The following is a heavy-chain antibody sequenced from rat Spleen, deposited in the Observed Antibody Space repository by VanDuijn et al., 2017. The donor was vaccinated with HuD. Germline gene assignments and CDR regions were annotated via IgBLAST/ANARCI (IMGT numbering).Heavy chain of an antibody. J-gene: IGHJ3*01. CDR2: ITYSGDT. CDR1: DYSITSSY. D-gene: IGHD1-2*01. V-gene: IGHV3-1*01. Sequence: MQLQESGPGLVKPSQSLSLTCSVTDYSITSSYRWTWIRKFPGNKLEWIGHITYSGDTRFNPSLERRFSITRDTSQNQFFLQLSSVTTEDTATYYCTRIRSTLSAISTFAYWGQGTLVTVSS. CDR3: TRIRSTLSAISTFAY.